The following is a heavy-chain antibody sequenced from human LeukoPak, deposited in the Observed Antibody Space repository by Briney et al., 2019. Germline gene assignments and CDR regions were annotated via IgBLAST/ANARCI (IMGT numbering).Heavy chain of an antibody. J-gene: IGHJ4*02. CDR2: INPSGGST. D-gene: IGHD3-16*01. CDR1: GYTFTSYY. Sequence: ASVKVSCKASGYTFTSYYMHWVRQAPGQGLEWMGIINPSGGSTSYAQKFQGRVTMTRDTSTSTVYMELSSVTAADTAVYYCARLRYPFGPFDYWGQGTLVTVSS. CDR3: ARLRYPFGPFDY. V-gene: IGHV1-46*01.